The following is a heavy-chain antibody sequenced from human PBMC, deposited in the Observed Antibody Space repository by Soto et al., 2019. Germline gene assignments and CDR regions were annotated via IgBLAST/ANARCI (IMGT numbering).Heavy chain of an antibody. V-gene: IGHV3-74*01. CDR2: INSDGSST. Sequence: GGSLRLSCAASGFTFSSYWMHWVRQAPGKGLVWVSHINSDGSSTTYADSVKGRFTISRDNAKNTLYLQMNSLRDEDTAVYYCAREGGSLNWFDPWGQGTLVTVSS. D-gene: IGHD1-26*01. J-gene: IGHJ5*02. CDR3: AREGGSLNWFDP. CDR1: GFTFSSYW.